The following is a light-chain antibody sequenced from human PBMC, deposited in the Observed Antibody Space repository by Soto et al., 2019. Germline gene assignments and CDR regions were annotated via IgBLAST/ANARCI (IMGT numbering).Light chain of an antibody. V-gene: IGLV1-40*01. CDR1: SSNIGAGHD. J-gene: IGLJ1*01. Sequence: QSVLTQPPSVSGAPGQRVTISCTGSSSNIGAGHDVHWYQHLPGTAPKLLIYGNSNRPSGVPDRFSGSKSGTSASLAITGLQAEDEADYYCQSYDSSLSGYVFGTGTKLTVL. CDR2: GNS. CDR3: QSYDSSLSGYV.